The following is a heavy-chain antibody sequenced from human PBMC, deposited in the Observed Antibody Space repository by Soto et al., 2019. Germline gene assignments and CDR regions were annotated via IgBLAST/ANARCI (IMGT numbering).Heavy chain of an antibody. CDR3: ARGPITMVRGVIRPSGWFDP. D-gene: IGHD3-10*01. Sequence: ASVKVSCKASGYTFTSYGISWVRQAPGQGLEWMGWISAYNGNTNYAQKLQGRVTMTTDTSTSTAYMELSSLRSEDTAVYYCARGPITMVRGVIRPSGWFDPWGQGTLVTVSS. V-gene: IGHV1-18*01. CDR1: GYTFTSYG. CDR2: ISAYNGNT. J-gene: IGHJ5*02.